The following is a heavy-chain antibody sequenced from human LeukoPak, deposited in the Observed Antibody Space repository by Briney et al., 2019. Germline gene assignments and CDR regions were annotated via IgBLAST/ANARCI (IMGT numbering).Heavy chain of an antibody. CDR3: ARLTRAYYDILTGYSPTYYFDY. Sequence: PSETLSLTCTVSGGSISSSSYYWGWIRQPPGKGLEWIGSIYYSGITYYNPSLKSRVTISVDTSKNQFSLKLSSVTAADTAVYYCARLTRAYYDILTGYSPTYYFDYWGQGTLVTVSS. CDR1: GGSISSSSYY. CDR2: IYYSGIT. D-gene: IGHD3-9*01. V-gene: IGHV4-39*01. J-gene: IGHJ4*02.